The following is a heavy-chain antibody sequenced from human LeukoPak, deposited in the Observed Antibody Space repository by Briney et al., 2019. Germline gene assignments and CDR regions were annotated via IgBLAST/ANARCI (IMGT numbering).Heavy chain of an antibody. CDR3: ARQGTIVGATSFDY. J-gene: IGHJ4*02. CDR2: IYYSGST. CDR1: GGSISSSSYY. D-gene: IGHD1-26*01. V-gene: IGHV4-39*01. Sequence: SETLSLTCAVSGGSISSSSYYWGWIRQPPGKGLEWIGSIYYSGSTYYNPSLKSRVTISVDTSKNQFSLKLSSVTAADTAVYYCARQGTIVGATSFDYWGQGTLVTVSS.